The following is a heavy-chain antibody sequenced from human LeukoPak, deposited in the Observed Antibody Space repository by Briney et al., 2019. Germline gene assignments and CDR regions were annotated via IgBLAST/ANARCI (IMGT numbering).Heavy chain of an antibody. CDR1: GFTFSSYG. CDR2: ISGSGGST. D-gene: IGHD2-2*01. J-gene: IGHJ3*02. V-gene: IGHV3-23*01. CDR3: AKDVVVRSLHDGFDI. Sequence: GGSLRLSCAASGFTFSSYGMSWVRQAPGKGLEWVSAISGSGGSTYYADSVKGRFTISRDNSKNTLYLQMNSLRAEDTAVYYCAKDVVVRSLHDGFDIWGQGTMVTVSS.